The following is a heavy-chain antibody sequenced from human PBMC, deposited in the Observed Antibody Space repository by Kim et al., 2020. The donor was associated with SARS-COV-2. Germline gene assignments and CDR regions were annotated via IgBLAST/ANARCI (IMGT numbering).Heavy chain of an antibody. CDR3: ARGPSYYDYVWGSYRYSFGYFDY. CDR2: INHSGST. CDR1: GGSFSGYY. V-gene: IGHV4-34*01. D-gene: IGHD3-16*02. Sequence: SETLSLTCAVYGGSFSGYYWSWIRQPPGKGLEWIGEINHSGSTNYNPSLKSRVTISVDTSKNQFSLKLSSVTAADTAVYYCARGPSYYDYVWGSYRYSFGYFDYWGQGTLVTVSS. J-gene: IGHJ4*02.